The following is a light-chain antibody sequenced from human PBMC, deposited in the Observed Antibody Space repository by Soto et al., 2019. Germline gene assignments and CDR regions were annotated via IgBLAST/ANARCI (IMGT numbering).Light chain of an antibody. J-gene: IGLJ2*01. CDR3: SSYTDITTLVL. CDR2: EVT. Sequence: QSVLTQPASVSGSPGQSITISCTGTSSDVGGYNYVSWYQHHSGKAPKLIIYEVTNRPSGVSNRFSGSKSGNTASLTISGLQSEDEADYYCSSYTDITTLVLFGGGTKLTVL. V-gene: IGLV2-14*01. CDR1: SSDVGGYNY.